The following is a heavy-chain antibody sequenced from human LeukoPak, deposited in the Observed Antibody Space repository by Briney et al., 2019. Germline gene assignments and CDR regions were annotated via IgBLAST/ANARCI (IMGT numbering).Heavy chain of an antibody. Sequence: GGSLRLSCAASGFTFSNAWMSWVRQAPGKGLEWVGRIKSKTDGGTTDYAAPVKGRFTISRDDSKNTLYLQMNSLKTEDTAVYYCPTEPLFGAENGYPPPPDYWGQGTLVTVSS. CDR2: IKSKTDGGTT. CDR3: PTEPLFGAENGYPPPPDY. D-gene: IGHD5-24*01. V-gene: IGHV3-15*01. CDR1: GFTFSNAW. J-gene: IGHJ4*02.